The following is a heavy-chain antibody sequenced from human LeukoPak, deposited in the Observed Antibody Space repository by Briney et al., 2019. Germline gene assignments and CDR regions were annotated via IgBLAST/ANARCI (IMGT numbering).Heavy chain of an antibody. CDR2: ISAYNGNT. Sequence: ASVKVSCKASGYMFTSYGISWVRQAPGQGLEWMGWISAYNGNTNYAQKLQGRVTMTTDTSTSTAYMELRSLRSDDTAVYYCARSGNYYDSSGPGFEYWGQGTLVTVSS. J-gene: IGHJ4*02. D-gene: IGHD3-22*01. CDR1: GYMFTSYG. V-gene: IGHV1-18*01. CDR3: ARSGNYYDSSGPGFEY.